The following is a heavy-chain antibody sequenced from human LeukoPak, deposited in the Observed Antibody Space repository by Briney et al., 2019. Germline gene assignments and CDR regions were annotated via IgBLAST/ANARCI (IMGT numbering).Heavy chain of an antibody. CDR3: AREDSGSYYAEYYFDY. V-gene: IGHV4-59*01. CDR2: IYYSGST. J-gene: IGHJ4*02. Sequence: PSETLSLTCTVSGGPISDYYWSWIRQPPGKGLEWIGYIYYSGSTNYNPSLKSRVTISVDTSKNQFSLKLSSVTAADTAVYYCAREDSGSYYAEYYFDYWGQGTLVTVSS. CDR1: GGPISDYY. D-gene: IGHD1-26*01.